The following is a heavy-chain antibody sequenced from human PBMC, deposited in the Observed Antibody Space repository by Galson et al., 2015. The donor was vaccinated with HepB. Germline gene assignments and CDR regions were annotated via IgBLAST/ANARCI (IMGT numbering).Heavy chain of an antibody. Sequence: SVKVSCKASGYTFSAYYIHWVRQAPGQGLEWMGRINTNSGGTNYAQKFQGKVTMTKDTSINTAYMELSKVKSDDTAVYYCARAGVDYYDSSASYYDEYFHRWGQGTLVIVSS. J-gene: IGHJ1*01. CDR1: GYTFSAYY. D-gene: IGHD3-22*01. V-gene: IGHV1-2*06. CDR2: INTNSGGT. CDR3: ARAGVDYYDSSASYYDEYFHR.